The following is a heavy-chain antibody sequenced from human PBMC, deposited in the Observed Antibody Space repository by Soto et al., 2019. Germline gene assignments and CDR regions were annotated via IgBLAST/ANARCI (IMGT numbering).Heavy chain of an antibody. D-gene: IGHD6-13*01. J-gene: IGHJ3*02. V-gene: IGHV3-30-3*01. CDR2: ISYDGSNK. CDR3: ARDSHPYRWIAAETPRGAFDI. CDR1: GFTFSSYA. Sequence: GGSLRLSCAASGFTFSSYAMHWVRQAPGKGLEWVAVISYDGSNKYYADSVKGRFTISRDNSKNTLYLQMNSLRAEDTAVYYCARDSHPYRWIAAETPRGAFDIWGQGTMVTVSS.